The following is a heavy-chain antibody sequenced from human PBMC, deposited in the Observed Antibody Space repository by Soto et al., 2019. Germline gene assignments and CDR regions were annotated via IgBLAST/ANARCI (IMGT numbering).Heavy chain of an antibody. CDR1: GGTFSSYA. Sequence: QVQLVQSGAEVKKPGSSVKVSCKASGGTFSSYAISWVRQAPGQGLEWMGGIIPIFGTANYAQKFQGRVTITADESTSTAYMELSSLRSEDTAVYYCARTYDDYGDSLFYYYGMDVGGQGTTVTVSS. CDR2: IIPIFGTA. J-gene: IGHJ6*02. CDR3: ARTYDDYGDSLFYYYGMDV. D-gene: IGHD4-17*01. V-gene: IGHV1-69*01.